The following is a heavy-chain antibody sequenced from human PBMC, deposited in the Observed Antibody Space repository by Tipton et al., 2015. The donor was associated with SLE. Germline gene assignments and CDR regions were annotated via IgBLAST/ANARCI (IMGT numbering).Heavy chain of an antibody. CDR3: AREFLNPVTTVHYYFDL. CDR1: GGSISSYY. CDR2: IYTNENT. Sequence: TLSLTCTVSGGSISSYYWSWIRQPAGGGLGWVGRIYTNENTNNNPSPKSRVTMSVDTSKNRFSLKLISVTAADTAVYYCAREFLNPVTTVHYYFDLWGRGTLVTVSS. J-gene: IGHJ2*01. D-gene: IGHD4-11*01. V-gene: IGHV4-4*07.